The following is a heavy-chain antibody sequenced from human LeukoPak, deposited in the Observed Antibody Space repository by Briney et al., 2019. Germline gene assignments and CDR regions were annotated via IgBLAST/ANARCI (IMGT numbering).Heavy chain of an antibody. CDR1: GGSISSTSYY. CDR2: IYYSGST. V-gene: IGHV4-39*01. J-gene: IGHJ4*02. D-gene: IGHD2-2*01. CDR3: ARLVVPAAMGHGLDY. Sequence: PSVTLSLTCIVSGGSISSTSYYWGWIRQPPGKGLEWIGTIYYSGSTYYNPPLKSRVTISVDTSPMQFSLMLNSVTAADTAVYYCARLVVPAAMGHGLDYWGKGTMVTVSS.